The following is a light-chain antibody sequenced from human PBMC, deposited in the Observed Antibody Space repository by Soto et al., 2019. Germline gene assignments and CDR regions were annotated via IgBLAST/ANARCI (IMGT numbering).Light chain of an antibody. CDR1: QSVSSSY. Sequence: EIVLTQSPGTLSLSPGERATLSCRASQSVSSSYLAWYQQKPGQAPRLLMYGAFNRATGIPDRFSGSGSGTDFTLTSSRLEPEDFAVYYWQQYGSSLYTFGQGTKLEIK. V-gene: IGKV3-20*01. CDR3: QQYGSSLYT. CDR2: GAF. J-gene: IGKJ2*01.